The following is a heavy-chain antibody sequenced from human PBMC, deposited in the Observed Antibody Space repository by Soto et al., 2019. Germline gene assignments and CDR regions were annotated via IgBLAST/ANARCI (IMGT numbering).Heavy chain of an antibody. V-gene: IGHV1-46*03. J-gene: IGHJ4*02. CDR1: GYTFTNYY. Sequence: GASVKVSCKASGYTFTNYYMHWVRQAPGQGLEWMGIINSGGGSATYAQKFLGRVTLTRDTSTSTVYMELSSLRSEDTAVYYCARGGDVVLVTAPLDYWGQGTLVTVSS. CDR3: ARGGDVVLVTAPLDY. CDR2: INSGGGSA. D-gene: IGHD2-21*02.